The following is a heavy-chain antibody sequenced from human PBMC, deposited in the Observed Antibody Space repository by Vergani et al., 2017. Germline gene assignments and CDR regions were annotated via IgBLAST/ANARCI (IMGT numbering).Heavy chain of an antibody. D-gene: IGHD6-19*01. CDR2: IWYDGSNK. Sequence: QVQLVESGGGVVQPGRSLRLSFAASGFTFSSYGMHWVRQAPGKGLEWVAVIWYDGSNKYYADSVKGRFTISRDNSKNTLYLQMNSLRAEDTAVYYCARDCSSGCLDYWGQGTLVTVYS. CDR3: ARDCSSGCLDY. J-gene: IGHJ4*02. CDR1: GFTFSSYG. V-gene: IGHV3-33*01.